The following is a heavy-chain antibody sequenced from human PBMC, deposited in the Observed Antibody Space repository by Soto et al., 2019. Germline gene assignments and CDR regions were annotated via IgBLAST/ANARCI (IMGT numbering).Heavy chain of an antibody. D-gene: IGHD6-19*01. Sequence: QVQLVQSGAEVKKRGASVKVSCKASGYMFNSYGMSWLRQAPGQGLEWIGWISGYNGKTDLAQKFQGRVTMTTEASTNTVYMELTSLRFADTALYYCARDETYTAGWYFEHWGQGTLVTVPS. CDR1: GYMFNSYG. V-gene: IGHV1-18*01. CDR2: ISGYNGKT. CDR3: ARDETYTAGWYFEH. J-gene: IGHJ4*02.